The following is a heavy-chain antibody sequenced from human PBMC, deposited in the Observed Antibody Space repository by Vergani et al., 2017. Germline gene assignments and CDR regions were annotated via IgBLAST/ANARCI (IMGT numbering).Heavy chain of an antibody. V-gene: IGHV4-61*08. Sequence: QVQLQESGPGLVKPSQTLSLTCTVSGGSISSGGYYWSWIRQHPGKGLEWIGNIYYSGSTNYNPSLKSRVTISVDPSKNQFSLNLSSVTAADTAVYYCARALVYNWNDAHQDIWGQGTMVTVSS. CDR3: ARALVYNWNDAHQDI. J-gene: IGHJ3*02. CDR1: GGSISSGGYY. CDR2: IYYSGST. D-gene: IGHD1-20*01.